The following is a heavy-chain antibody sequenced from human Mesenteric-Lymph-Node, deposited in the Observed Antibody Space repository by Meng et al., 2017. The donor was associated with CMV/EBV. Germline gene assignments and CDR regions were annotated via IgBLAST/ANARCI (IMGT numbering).Heavy chain of an antibody. Sequence: LTCAVYGGSFSGYYWSWIRQPPGKGLEWIGEINHSGSTNYNPSLKSRITISVDTSKNQFSLKLSSVTAADTAVYYCARGRAARKGYWGQGTLVTVSS. V-gene: IGHV4-34*01. D-gene: IGHD6-6*01. CDR2: INHSGST. CDR1: GGSFSGYY. J-gene: IGHJ4*02. CDR3: ARGRAARKGY.